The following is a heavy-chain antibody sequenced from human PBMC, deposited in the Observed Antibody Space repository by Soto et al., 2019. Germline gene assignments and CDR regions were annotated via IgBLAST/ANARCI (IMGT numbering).Heavy chain of an antibody. J-gene: IGHJ4*02. CDR2: IYYSGST. Sequence: SETLSLTCTVSGGSISSYYCSWIRQPPGKGLEWIGYIYYSGSTNYKPSLKSQVTISVDTSKNQFSLKLCSVTAADTAVYYCARGWIGEFAYWGQGTLVTVSS. D-gene: IGHD2-2*03. CDR3: ARGWIGEFAY. CDR1: GGSISSYY. V-gene: IGHV4-59*01.